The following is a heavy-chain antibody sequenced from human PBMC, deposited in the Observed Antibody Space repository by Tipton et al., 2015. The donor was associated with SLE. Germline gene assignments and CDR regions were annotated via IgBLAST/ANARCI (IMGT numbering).Heavy chain of an antibody. CDR3: ARLSPLWFGEYTEY. V-gene: IGHV4-34*01. D-gene: IGHD3-10*01. CDR1: GGSFSGYY. Sequence: TLSLTCAVYGGSFSGYYWSWIRQPPGKGLEWIGEINHSGSTNYNPSLESRVTMSMDTSKNEFSLNLRSVTATDTAVYYCARLSPLWFGEYTEYWGQGTLVTVTS. CDR2: INHSGST. J-gene: IGHJ4*02.